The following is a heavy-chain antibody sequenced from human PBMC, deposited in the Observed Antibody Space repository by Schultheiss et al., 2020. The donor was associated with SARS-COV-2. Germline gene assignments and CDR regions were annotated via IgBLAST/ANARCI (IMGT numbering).Heavy chain of an antibody. Sequence: SETLSLTCTVSGGSISSSSYYWSWIRQPPGKGLEWIGSIYYSGSTYYNPSLKSRVTISVDTSKNQFSLKLSSVTAADTAVYYCARHRGTGTNWFDPWGQGTLVTVSS. CDR1: GGSISSSSYY. J-gene: IGHJ5*02. V-gene: IGHV4-39*01. CDR2: IYYSGST. CDR3: ARHRGTGTNWFDP. D-gene: IGHD1-7*01.